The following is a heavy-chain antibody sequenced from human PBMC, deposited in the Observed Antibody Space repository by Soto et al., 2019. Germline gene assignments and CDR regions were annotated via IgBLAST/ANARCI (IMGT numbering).Heavy chain of an antibody. D-gene: IGHD6-13*01. CDR3: AREPHAGYSSSWYDDY. V-gene: IGHV1-2*04. J-gene: IGHJ4*02. CDR1: GYTFIGYY. CDR2: INPNSGGT. Sequence: ASVKVSCKASGYTFIGYYIHWVRQAPGQGLEWMGWINPNSGGTNYAQRFQGWVTMTRDRSISTAYMELSSLRSEDTAVYYCAREPHAGYSSSWYDDYWGQGTLVTVSS.